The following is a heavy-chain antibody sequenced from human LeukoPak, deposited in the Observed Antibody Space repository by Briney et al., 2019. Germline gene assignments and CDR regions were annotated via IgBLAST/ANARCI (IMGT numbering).Heavy chain of an antibody. Sequence: ASVKVSCKASGYTFTSYYMHWVRQAPGQGLEWMGIINPSGGSTSYAQKFQGRVTMTRDMSTSTVYMELSSLRSEDTAVYYCAMRDCSGGSCYPNDAFDIWGQGTMVTVSS. V-gene: IGHV1-46*01. CDR1: GYTFTSYY. CDR3: AMRDCSGGSCYPNDAFDI. CDR2: INPSGGST. D-gene: IGHD2-15*01. J-gene: IGHJ3*02.